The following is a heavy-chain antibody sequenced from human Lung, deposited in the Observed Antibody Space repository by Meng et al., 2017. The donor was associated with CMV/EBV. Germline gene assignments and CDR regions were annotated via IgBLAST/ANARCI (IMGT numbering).Heavy chain of an antibody. J-gene: IGHJ4*02. CDR3: AKPDFHGGTGYYPY. CDR1: GFTFSNSA. V-gene: IGHV3-30*04. Sequence: LNLXCPASGFTFSNSAMHWVRQAPGKGLEWVALISFDGLNKHHPASVKGRFSISRDNSGNTLYLQMNSLRDEDTAVYYCAKPDFHGGTGYYPYWGQGTLVTVSS. D-gene: IGHD3-22*01. CDR2: ISFDGLNK.